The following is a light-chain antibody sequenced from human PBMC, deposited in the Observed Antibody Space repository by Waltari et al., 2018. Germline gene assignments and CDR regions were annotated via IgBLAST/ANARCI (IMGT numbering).Light chain of an antibody. J-gene: IGLJ2*01. V-gene: IGLV1-51*01. CDR1: SSNIGNHF. CDR3: GTWDSSLSTVV. CDR2: DNN. Sequence: QSVLTQPPSVSAAPGQRVAISCSGSSSNIGNHFVVWYQSLPGTAPQVLIYDNNKRPAGTPDRFSGSKSGTSATLGITGLQTGDEADYYCGTWDSSLSTVVFGGGTKVTVL.